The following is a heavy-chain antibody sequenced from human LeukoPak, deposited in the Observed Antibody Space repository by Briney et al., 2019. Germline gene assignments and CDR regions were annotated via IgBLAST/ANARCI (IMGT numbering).Heavy chain of an antibody. D-gene: IGHD4-17*01. CDR2: IIPILGIA. Sequence: SVKVSCKASGGTFSSYAISWVRQAPGQGLEWMGRIIPILGIANYAQKFQGRVTITADKSTSTAYMELSSLGSEDSAVYYCAAELYGVYTDCCTFHIWGQGTTVTVSS. CDR3: AAELYGVYTDCCTFHI. V-gene: IGHV1-69*04. J-gene: IGHJ3*02. CDR1: GGTFSSYA.